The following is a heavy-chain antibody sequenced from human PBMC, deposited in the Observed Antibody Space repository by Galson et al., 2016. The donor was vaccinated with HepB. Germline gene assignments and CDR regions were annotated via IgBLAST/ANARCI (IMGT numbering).Heavy chain of an antibody. D-gene: IGHD4/OR15-4a*01. CDR3: ARDIGVRSEYGYYNYGLDV. CDR2: ISLSGNYV. CDR1: GFTFSSYG. Sequence: SLRLSCAASGFTFSSYGMSWVRQAPGKGLEWVSSISLSGNYVNNADSVKGRFTIARDNAKNALYLQMTSLRAEDTAMYYCARDIGVRSEYGYYNYGLDVWGQGTTVTVSS. V-gene: IGHV3-21*01. J-gene: IGHJ6*02.